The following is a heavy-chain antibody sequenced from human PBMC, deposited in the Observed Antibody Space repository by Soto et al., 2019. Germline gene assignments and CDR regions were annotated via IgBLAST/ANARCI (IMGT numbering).Heavy chain of an antibody. D-gene: IGHD5-12*01. Sequence: QVQLVQSGAEVKKPGSSVKVSCKASGGTFSSYTISWVRQAPGQGLEWMGRIIPILGIANYAQKFQGRVTIPADKSTSKAYMEMSSLRSEDTAVYYCARGRGGDIVATIWGQGTLVTVSS. J-gene: IGHJ4*02. CDR2: IIPILGIA. CDR3: ARGRGGDIVATI. V-gene: IGHV1-69*02. CDR1: GGTFSSYT.